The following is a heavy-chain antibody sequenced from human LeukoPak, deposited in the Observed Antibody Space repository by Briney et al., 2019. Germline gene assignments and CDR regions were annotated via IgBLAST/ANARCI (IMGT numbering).Heavy chain of an antibody. V-gene: IGHV3-21*01. CDR3: ARRATTERGHSYGLDF. CDR2: IGSSGSYI. D-gene: IGHD5-18*01. J-gene: IGHJ4*02. Sequence: GGSLRLSCVASGFTFSNTWTSWVRQAPGKGLEWVSSIGSSGSYIYYADSLTGRFTISRDNAKNSLYLQMNSLRAEDTAMYYCARRATTERGHSYGLDFWGQGTLVTVSS. CDR1: GFTFSNTW.